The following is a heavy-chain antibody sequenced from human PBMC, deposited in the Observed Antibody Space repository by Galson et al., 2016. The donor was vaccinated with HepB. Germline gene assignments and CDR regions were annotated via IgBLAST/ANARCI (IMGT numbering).Heavy chain of an antibody. J-gene: IGHJ6*02. D-gene: IGHD3-10*01. CDR1: GDIVSSNSAT. V-gene: IGHV6-1*01. CDR3: ARGQFGNYYHAMDV. Sequence: CAISGDIVSSNSATWNWIRQSPSRGLEWLGRTYYRSKWYNDYAVSVKSRITINPDTSKKQFSLQLNSVTPEDTAVYYCARGQFGNYYHAMDVWGQGTTVTVSS. CDR2: TYYRSKWYN.